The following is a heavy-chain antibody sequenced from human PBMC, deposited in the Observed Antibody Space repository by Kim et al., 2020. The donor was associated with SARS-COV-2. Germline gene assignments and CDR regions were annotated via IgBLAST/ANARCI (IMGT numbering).Heavy chain of an antibody. CDR1: GYTFTSYG. V-gene: IGHV1-18*01. D-gene: IGHD2-2*01. CDR2: ISAYNGNT. J-gene: IGHJ4*02. Sequence: ASVKVSCKASGYTFTSYGISWVRQAPGQGLEWMGWISAYNGNTNYAQKLQGRVTMTTDTSTSTAYMELRSLRSDDTAVYYCARGYCSSTSCYYFDYWGQGTLVTVSS. CDR3: ARGYCSSTSCYYFDY.